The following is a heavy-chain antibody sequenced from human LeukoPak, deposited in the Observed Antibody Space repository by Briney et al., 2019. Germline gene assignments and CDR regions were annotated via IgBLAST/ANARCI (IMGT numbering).Heavy chain of an antibody. V-gene: IGHV4-39*07. CDR3: AREWGGILAAPDAFDI. CDR1: GGSISSSSYY. Sequence: PSETLSLTCTVSGGSISSSSYYWGWIRQPPGKGLEWIGSIYYSGSTYYNPSLKSRVTISVDTSKNQFSLKLSSVTAADTAVYYCAREWGGILAAPDAFDIWGQGTMVTVSS. CDR2: IYYSGST. J-gene: IGHJ3*02. D-gene: IGHD3-9*01.